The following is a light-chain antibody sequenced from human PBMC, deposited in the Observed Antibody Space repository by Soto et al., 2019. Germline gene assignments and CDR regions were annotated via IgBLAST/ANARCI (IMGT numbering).Light chain of an antibody. V-gene: IGKV1-13*02. CDR1: QGIRDE. Sequence: AIQMTQSPSSLSASVGDRVTITCRASQGIRDELGWYQQKPGKAPKLLIYDVSSLESGVPSRFSGSGSETEFTLTISSLLPDDFATYYCQQYNRYWTFGQGTKVDIK. CDR2: DVS. J-gene: IGKJ1*01. CDR3: QQYNRYWT.